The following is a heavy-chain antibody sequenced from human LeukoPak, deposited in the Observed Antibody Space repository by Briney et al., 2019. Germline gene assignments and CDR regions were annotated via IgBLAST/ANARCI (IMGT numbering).Heavy chain of an antibody. D-gene: IGHD3-16*02. CDR1: GFTFSSYW. Sequence: PGGSLRLSCAASGFTFSSYWMSWVRQAPGKGLEWVTNIKQDGSEKYYVDSVKGRFTISRDNAKNSLYLQMNSLRAEDTAVYYCARDQTYYDYVWGSYRSTFFDYWGQGTLVTVSS. CDR3: ARDQTYYDYVWGSYRSTFFDY. CDR2: IKQDGSEK. V-gene: IGHV3-7*01. J-gene: IGHJ4*02.